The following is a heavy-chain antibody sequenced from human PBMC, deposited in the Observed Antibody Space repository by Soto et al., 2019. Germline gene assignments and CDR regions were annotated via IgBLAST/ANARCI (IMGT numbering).Heavy chain of an antibody. CDR3: GLGAAPKPYFDY. D-gene: IGHD2-2*02. J-gene: IGHJ4*02. CDR2: IYYSGST. CDR1: GGSISSGGYY. Sequence: QVQLQESGPGLVKPSQTLSLTCTVSGGSISSGGYYWSWIRQHPGKGLEWIGYIYYSGSTYYNPSLRSRVTISVDTSKNQFSLKLSSVTAADTAVYYCGLGAAPKPYFDYWGQGTLVTVSS. V-gene: IGHV4-31*03.